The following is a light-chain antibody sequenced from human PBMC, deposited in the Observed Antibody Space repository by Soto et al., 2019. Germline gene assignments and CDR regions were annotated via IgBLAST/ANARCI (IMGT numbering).Light chain of an antibody. CDR3: QHFNGYPRT. Sequence: GDRVTITGRASQGISSALAWYQQKPGKAPSLLIYGASTLESGVPSSFSGSGSGTDFTLTISSLQPEDFATYYCQHFNGYPRTFGQGTRLEIK. J-gene: IGKJ5*01. CDR1: QGISSA. CDR2: GAS. V-gene: IGKV1-13*02.